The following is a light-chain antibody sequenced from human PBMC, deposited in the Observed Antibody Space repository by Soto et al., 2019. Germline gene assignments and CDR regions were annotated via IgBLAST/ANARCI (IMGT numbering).Light chain of an antibody. J-gene: IGKJ1*01. CDR3: QQYVSPPWT. CDR2: GAS. CDR1: QSLSKTY. V-gene: IGKV3-20*01. Sequence: IVLTQSPGTLSLSPGERATLSCRASQSLSKTYLAWYQKKPGQAPRLLIDGASSRATGTPDRFSGSGSGTYFTLTISILEPEDFAVYYCQQYVSPPWTFGQGTKVEIK.